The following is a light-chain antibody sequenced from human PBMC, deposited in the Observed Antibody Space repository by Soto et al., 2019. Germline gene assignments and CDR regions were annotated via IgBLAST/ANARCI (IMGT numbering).Light chain of an antibody. CDR1: TSDIHDFNS. Sequence: QSVLTQPASVSGSHGQSITISCSGPTSDIHDFNSISWCRHHPGKAPRLVVYDVNKRPSGISPRFSGSKSGLTASLTISGLQGEDEADYFCTSYTAKNTLVFGTGSNVAVL. V-gene: IGLV2-14*01. J-gene: IGLJ1*01. CDR2: DVN. CDR3: TSYTAKNTLV.